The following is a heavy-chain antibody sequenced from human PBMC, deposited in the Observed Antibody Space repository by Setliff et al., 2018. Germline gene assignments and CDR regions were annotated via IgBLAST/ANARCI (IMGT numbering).Heavy chain of an antibody. Sequence: GESLKISCTGSGYSFSSYWIGWVRQMPGKGLEWMGIIFPGDSDTVYSPSVQGQVTISADRSITTAYLQWSSLKASDTAIYYCARNRVALYDAFDIWGQGTMVTVSS. CDR2: IFPGDSDT. D-gene: IGHD5-12*01. V-gene: IGHV5-51*01. J-gene: IGHJ3*02. CDR1: GYSFSSYW. CDR3: ARNRVALYDAFDI.